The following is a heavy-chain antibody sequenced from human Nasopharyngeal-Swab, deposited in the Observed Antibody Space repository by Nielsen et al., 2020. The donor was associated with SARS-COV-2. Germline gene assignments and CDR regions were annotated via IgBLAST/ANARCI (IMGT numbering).Heavy chain of an antibody. CDR2: ISYDGSNK. V-gene: IGHV3-30-3*01. Sequence: WIRQPPGKGLEWVAVISYDGSNKYYADSVKGRFTISRDNSKNTLYLQMNSLRAEDTAVYYCARGALSIVGPGCGYWGQGTLVTVSS. D-gene: IGHD6-6*01. CDR3: ARGALSIVGPGCGY. J-gene: IGHJ4*02.